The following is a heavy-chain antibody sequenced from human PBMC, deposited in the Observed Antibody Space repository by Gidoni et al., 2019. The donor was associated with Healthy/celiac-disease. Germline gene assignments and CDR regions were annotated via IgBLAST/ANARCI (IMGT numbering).Heavy chain of an antibody. CDR3: ATDRLNGYFDY. CDR1: GFAFSRDA. D-gene: IGHD2-8*01. CDR2: IGGAGDKT. J-gene: IGHJ4*02. V-gene: IGHV3-23*01. Sequence: ELQLFESGGGLVRPGGALRLSCAAPGFAFSRDAMTWVRQAPGKGLEWVSAIGGAGDKTYYADSVKGRFTISRDNSKNTLYLQMNSLRAEDTAVYYCATDRLNGYFDYWGQGTLVTVSS.